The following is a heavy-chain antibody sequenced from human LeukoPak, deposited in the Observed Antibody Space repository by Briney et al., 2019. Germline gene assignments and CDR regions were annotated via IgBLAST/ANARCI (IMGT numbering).Heavy chain of an antibody. CDR1: GFTVSSNY. J-gene: IGHJ6*03. V-gene: IGHV3-53*01. Sequence: PGGSLRLSCAASGFTVSSNYMSWVRQAPGKGLEWVSVIYSGGSTYYADSVKGRFTISRDNSKNTLYLQMNSLRAEDTAVYYCARAVQNWGYDFWSGYYDHYYYYYMDVWGKGTTVTVSS. CDR2: IYSGGST. CDR3: ARAVQNWGYDFWSGYYDHYYYYYMDV. D-gene: IGHD3-3*01.